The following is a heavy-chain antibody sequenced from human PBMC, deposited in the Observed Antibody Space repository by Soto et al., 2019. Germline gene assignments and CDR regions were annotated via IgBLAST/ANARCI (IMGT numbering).Heavy chain of an antibody. J-gene: IGHJ3*02. V-gene: IGHV3-33*01. CDR1: GFTFSSYG. D-gene: IGHD3-22*01. Sequence: GGSLRLSCAASGFTFSSYGMHWVRQAPGKGLEWVAVIWYDGSNKYYADSVKGRFTISRDNSKNTLYLQMNSLRAEDTAVYYCARSPAYYYDSSGYYLTTHDAFDIWGQGTMVTVS. CDR2: IWYDGSNK. CDR3: ARSPAYYYDSSGYYLTTHDAFDI.